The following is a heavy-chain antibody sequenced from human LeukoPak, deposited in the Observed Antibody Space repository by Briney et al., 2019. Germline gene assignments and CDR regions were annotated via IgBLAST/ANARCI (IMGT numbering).Heavy chain of an antibody. CDR1: GFRFSSYA. Sequence: GGSLRLSCAASGFRFSSYAMTWVRQAPGKGLEWVSGIGGSGGRTYYADFVKGRFTISRDASKNTLYLQMNSLRAEDTADYFCAKPYDSGGYSRSDNFDYWGQGTLVTVSS. D-gene: IGHD3-22*01. CDR3: AKPYDSGGYSRSDNFDY. J-gene: IGHJ4*02. V-gene: IGHV3-23*01. CDR2: IGGSGGRT.